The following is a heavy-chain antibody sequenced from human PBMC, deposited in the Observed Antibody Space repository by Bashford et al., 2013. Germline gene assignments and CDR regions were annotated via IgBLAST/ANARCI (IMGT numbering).Heavy chain of an antibody. CDR1: GGSITSSSYY. V-gene: IGHV4-39*02. CDR3: AREREGLGDFDY. CDR2: IYYSGST. D-gene: IGHD3-10*01. J-gene: IGHJ4*02. Sequence: SETLSLTCTVSGGSITSSSYYWGWIRQPPGKGLEWIGSIYYSGSTYYNASLKSRVTISSDTSKNQFSLKLRSVTAADTAVYYCAREREGLGDFDYWGQGTLVTVSS.